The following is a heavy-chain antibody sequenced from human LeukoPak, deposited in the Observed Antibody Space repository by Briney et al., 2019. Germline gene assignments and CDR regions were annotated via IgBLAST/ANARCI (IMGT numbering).Heavy chain of an antibody. CDR1: GFPFSSYW. V-gene: IGHV3-7*03. Sequence: PGGSLRLSCVASGFPFSSYWMTWVRQAPGKGLEWVANIKQDGSKKSYVDSVKGRFTISRDNAKNSLYLQMNSLRAEDTAVYYCARVEIGVVISQMYYYYGMDVWGQGTTVTVSS. D-gene: IGHD3-3*01. J-gene: IGHJ6*02. CDR2: IKQDGSKK. CDR3: ARVEIGVVISQMYYYYGMDV.